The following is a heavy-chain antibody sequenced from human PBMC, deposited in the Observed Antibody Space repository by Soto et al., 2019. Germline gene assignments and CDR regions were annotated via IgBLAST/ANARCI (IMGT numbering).Heavy chain of an antibody. D-gene: IGHD2-15*01. CDR1: GCTISSYW. Sequence: GGSLRLSCAASGCTISSYWMHWVRQAPGKGLVWVSRINTDGSSTSYADSVKGRFTTSRDNAKNTLYLQMNSLRAEDTAVYYCTRRLSVVGTSSFDYWGQGTLVTVSS. CDR3: TRRLSVVGTSSFDY. V-gene: IGHV3-74*01. J-gene: IGHJ4*02. CDR2: INTDGSST.